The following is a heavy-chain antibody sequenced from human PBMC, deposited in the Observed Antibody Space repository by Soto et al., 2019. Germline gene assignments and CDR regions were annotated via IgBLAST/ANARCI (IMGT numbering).Heavy chain of an antibody. CDR3: ARLRRDWGDAFDL. J-gene: IGHJ3*01. CDR1: GGSFGSSA. V-gene: IGHV1-69*01. Sequence: QVQLVQSGADVKKPESSVKVSCKTSGGSFGSSAISWVRQAPAQGLEWMGEIIPVFDKANYAQNFQGRLTITADELTGTVFMELSSLRSEDTAVYFCARLRRDWGDAFDLWGLGTFVTVSS. CDR2: IIPVFDKA. D-gene: IGHD3-16*01.